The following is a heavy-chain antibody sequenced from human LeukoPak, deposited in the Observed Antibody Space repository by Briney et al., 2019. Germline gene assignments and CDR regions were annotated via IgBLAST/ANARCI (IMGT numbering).Heavy chain of an antibody. CDR2: IKQDGSEK. J-gene: IGHJ4*02. Sequence: PGGSLRLSCAASGFTFNNYWMNWVRQAPGKGLEWVANIKQDGSEKYYVDSVKGRFTISRDNAKNSLFLQMDSLRDDDTAIYYCAKEYTTNWDRHFDYWGQGSLVTVSS. D-gene: IGHD1-1*01. V-gene: IGHV3-7*01. CDR1: GFTFNNYW. CDR3: AKEYTTNWDRHFDY.